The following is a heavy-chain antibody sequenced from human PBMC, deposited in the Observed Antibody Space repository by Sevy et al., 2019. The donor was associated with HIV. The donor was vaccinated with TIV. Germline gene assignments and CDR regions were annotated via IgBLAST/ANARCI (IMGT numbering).Heavy chain of an antibody. CDR1: GDSINTYY. Sequence: SETLSLTCTVSGDSINTYYWSWIRQPPGKGLEWLGYVSHSGNTNYNPSPKSRDSMSVDTSTNQFSLKVKSVTAADTAVYDCARLRWDLVVVPGATPACYFDSWGQGTLVTVSS. J-gene: IGHJ4*02. CDR2: VSHSGNT. CDR3: ARLRWDLVVVPGATPACYFDS. D-gene: IGHD2-2*02. V-gene: IGHV4-59*08.